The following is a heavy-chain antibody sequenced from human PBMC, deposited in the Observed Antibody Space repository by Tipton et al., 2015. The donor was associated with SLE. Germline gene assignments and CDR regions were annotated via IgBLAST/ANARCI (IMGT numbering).Heavy chain of an antibody. CDR2: IFYSGTT. J-gene: IGHJ4*02. CDR1: GVSISSYY. Sequence: TLSLTCTVSGVSISSYYWSWIRQPPGKGLEWIAFIFYSGTTSYNPSLKSRVTIPGDTSKNQLSLKLSSVTAADTAVYYCARHYACTFDSWGQGTLVTVSS. CDR3: ARHYACTFDS. D-gene: IGHD2-2*01. V-gene: IGHV4-59*08.